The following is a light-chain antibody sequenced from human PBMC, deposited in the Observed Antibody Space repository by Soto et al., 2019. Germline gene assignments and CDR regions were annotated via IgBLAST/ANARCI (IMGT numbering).Light chain of an antibody. CDR1: QSLLHTNGYTY. CDR2: LGS. V-gene: IGKV2-28*01. CDR3: MQALQTPFT. Sequence: DIVMTQSPLSLPVTPGEPASISCRSSQSLLHTNGYTYLDWYLQKPGQSPQLLMSLGSDRASGVPDRFSGSGSGTDFTLKISRVEAEDVGVYYCMQALQTPFTFGPGTKVELK. J-gene: IGKJ3*01.